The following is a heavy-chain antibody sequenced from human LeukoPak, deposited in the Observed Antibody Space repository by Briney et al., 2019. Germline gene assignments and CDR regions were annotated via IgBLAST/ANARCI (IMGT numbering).Heavy chain of an antibody. Sequence: ASVKVSCKASGYTFTSYGISWVRQAPGQGLEWMGWISAYNGNTNYAQKLQGGVTMTTDTSTSTAYMELRSLRSDDTAVYYCARDRGSSSWFYYYYYMDVWGKGTTVTVSS. CDR1: GYTFTSYG. V-gene: IGHV1-18*01. CDR2: ISAYNGNT. J-gene: IGHJ6*03. D-gene: IGHD6-13*01. CDR3: ARDRGSSSWFYYYYYMDV.